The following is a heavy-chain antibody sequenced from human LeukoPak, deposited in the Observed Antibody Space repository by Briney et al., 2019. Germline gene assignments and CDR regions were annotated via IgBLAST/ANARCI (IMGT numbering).Heavy chain of an antibody. V-gene: IGHV3-23*01. D-gene: IGHD3-16*02. CDR1: GFTFSSYA. Sequence: GGSLRLSCAASGFTFSSYAMSWVRQAPGKGLEWVSAISGSGGSTYYADSVKGRFTISRDNSKNTLYLQMNSLRAEDTAVYYCAKVNVITFGGVIDFFDYWGQGTLVTVSS. CDR3: AKVNVITFGGVIDFFDY. CDR2: ISGSGGST. J-gene: IGHJ4*02.